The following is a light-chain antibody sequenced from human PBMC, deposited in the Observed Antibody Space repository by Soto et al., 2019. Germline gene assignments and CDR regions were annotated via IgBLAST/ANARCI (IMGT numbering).Light chain of an antibody. CDR2: DAS. V-gene: IGKV3-11*01. Sequence: EIVLTQSPATLSLSPGERATLSCRASQSVSSYLAWYQQKPGQAPRLLIYDASNRATGIPARFSGSGSGTDFTLTITSLEPEDFPAYSCQQRSNWPITFGQGTRLEI. J-gene: IGKJ5*01. CDR3: QQRSNWPIT. CDR1: QSVSSY.